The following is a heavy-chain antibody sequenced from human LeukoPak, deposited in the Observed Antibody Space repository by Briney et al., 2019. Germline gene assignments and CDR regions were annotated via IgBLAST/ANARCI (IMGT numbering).Heavy chain of an antibody. J-gene: IGHJ4*02. D-gene: IGHD3-22*01. CDR1: GFTFSSYS. CDR2: ISSSSSYI. CDR3: ARDSPTTYYDSSEAFDY. Sequence: GGSLRLSCAASGFTFSSYSMNWVRQAPVRGLEWVSSISSSSSYIYYADSVKGRFTISRDNAKNSLYLQMNSLRAEDTAVYYCARDSPTTYYDSSEAFDYWGQGTLVTVSS. V-gene: IGHV3-21*01.